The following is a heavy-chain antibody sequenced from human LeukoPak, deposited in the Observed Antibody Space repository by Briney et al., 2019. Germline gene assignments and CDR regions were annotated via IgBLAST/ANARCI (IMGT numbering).Heavy chain of an antibody. D-gene: IGHD3-9*01. V-gene: IGHV4-30-4*01. CDR2: IYYSGST. J-gene: IGHJ4*02. CDR1: GGSISSGDYY. CDR3: ARDGYDILTGYGFIDY. Sequence: SETLSLTCTVSGGSISSGDYYWSWIRQPPGTGLEWIGYIYYSGSTYYNPSLKSRVTISVDTSKNQFSLKLSSVTAADTAVYYCARDGYDILTGYGFIDYWGQGTLVTVSS.